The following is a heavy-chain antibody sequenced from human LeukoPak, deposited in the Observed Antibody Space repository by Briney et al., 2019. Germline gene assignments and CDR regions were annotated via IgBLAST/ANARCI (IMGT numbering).Heavy chain of an antibody. V-gene: IGHV3-21*01. Sequence: GGSLRLSCVTSGFTFSAYNMNWVRQAPGKGLEWVSCISSSSNYIYYADSVKGRFTISRDNAKNSLYLQMNSLRAEDTAVYYCARVDTMIASRVFDSWGQGTLVTVSS. J-gene: IGHJ4*02. CDR3: ARVDTMIASRVFDS. CDR2: ISSSSNYI. CDR1: GFTFSAYN. D-gene: IGHD3-22*01.